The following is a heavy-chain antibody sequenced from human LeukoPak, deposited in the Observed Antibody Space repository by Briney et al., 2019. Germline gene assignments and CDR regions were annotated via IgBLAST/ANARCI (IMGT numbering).Heavy chain of an antibody. Sequence: GESLKISCKGSGYSFTSYWIGWVRQMPGKGLEWMGIIYPGDSDTRYSPSFQGQVTISADKSTSTAYLQWSSLKASDTAMYYCARLGQYCSGGSCYSNYFDYWGQGTLVTVSS. CDR1: GYSFTSYW. V-gene: IGHV5-51*01. CDR2: IYPGDSDT. D-gene: IGHD2-15*01. CDR3: ARLGQYCSGGSCYSNYFDY. J-gene: IGHJ4*02.